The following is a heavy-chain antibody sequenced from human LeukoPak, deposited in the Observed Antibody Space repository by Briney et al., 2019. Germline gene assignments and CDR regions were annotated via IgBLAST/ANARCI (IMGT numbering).Heavy chain of an antibody. Sequence: SETLSLTCTVSGGSISSRTYYWAWIRQPPGKGLEWIGSIYYSGSTYYNPSLKSRVTISIDTSKNQFSLNLNSVTAADTAVYYCARNSSGYAFDPWGQGILVTVSS. CDR2: IYYSGST. J-gene: IGHJ5*02. CDR3: ARNSSGYAFDP. D-gene: IGHD5-12*01. CDR1: GGSISSRTYY. V-gene: IGHV4-39*01.